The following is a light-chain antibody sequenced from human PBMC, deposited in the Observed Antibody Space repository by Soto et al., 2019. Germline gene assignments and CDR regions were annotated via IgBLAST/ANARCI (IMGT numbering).Light chain of an antibody. J-gene: IGKJ5*01. Sequence: EIVLTQSPATLSLSPGERATLSCRASQSVGSNLAWHQQKPGQAPRLLIYDASNRATGIPARFSGSGSETDFTLTISSLEPEDFAVYYCQQRTNWITFGQGTRLEIK. V-gene: IGKV3-11*01. CDR3: QQRTNWIT. CDR1: QSVGSN. CDR2: DAS.